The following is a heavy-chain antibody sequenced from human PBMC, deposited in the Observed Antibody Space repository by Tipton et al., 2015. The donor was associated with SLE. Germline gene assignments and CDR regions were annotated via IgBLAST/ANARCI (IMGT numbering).Heavy chain of an antibody. CDR2: MNPNSGDA. Sequence: QVQLVQSGPEVKKPGASVKVSCKASGYTFTSYDINWVRQATGQGLEWMGWMNPNSGDAGYALKFQGRVTMTRNISKSTAYMELSSLRSEDTAVYYCGRRGDCSGGSCQGSFGYWGQGTLVTVSS. V-gene: IGHV1-8*01. D-gene: IGHD2-15*01. CDR1: GYTFTSYD. J-gene: IGHJ4*02. CDR3: GRRGDCSGGSCQGSFGY.